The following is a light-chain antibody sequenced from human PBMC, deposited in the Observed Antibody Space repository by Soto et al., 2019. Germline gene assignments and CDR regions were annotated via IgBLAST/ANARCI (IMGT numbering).Light chain of an antibody. CDR1: QSVGSG. V-gene: IGKV3-15*01. J-gene: IGKJ5*01. CDR3: QQHSNWIA. CDR2: GAS. Sequence: EMVMTQSPDTLSVSPGERATLSCRASQSVGSGLSWYQQKPDQAPRLLIYGASTRATGIPAGFSGSGSGTEFTLTISSLEPEDFALYYCQQHSNWIAFGQGTRLEIK.